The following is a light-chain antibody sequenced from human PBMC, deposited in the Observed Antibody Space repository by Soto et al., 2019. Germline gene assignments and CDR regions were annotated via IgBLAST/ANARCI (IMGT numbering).Light chain of an antibody. V-gene: IGLV1-44*01. J-gene: IGLJ3*02. CDR2: GNS. CDR1: TNNVGSYA. Sequence: QLVLTQEASVSGTVGQKVTLSCTGNTNNVGSYAVDWYQQISHGAPKTVMFGNSLPSGIPDRFSGSKSGTTASLTISGLWPEDEADYYYPAPGVFGGGTKLTVL. CDR3: PAPGV.